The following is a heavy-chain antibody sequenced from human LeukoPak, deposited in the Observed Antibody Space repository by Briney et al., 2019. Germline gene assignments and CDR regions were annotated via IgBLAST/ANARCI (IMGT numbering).Heavy chain of an antibody. D-gene: IGHD1-14*01. CDR2: IYHSGST. Sequence: SETPSLTCAVSGYSISSGYYWGWIRQPPGKGLEWIGSIYHSGSTYYNPSLKSRVTISVDMSKNQFSLKLSSVTAADTAVYYCARRNPVNWYFDLWGRGTLVTVSS. CDR3: ARRNPVNWYFDL. CDR1: GYSISSGYY. V-gene: IGHV4-38-2*01. J-gene: IGHJ2*01.